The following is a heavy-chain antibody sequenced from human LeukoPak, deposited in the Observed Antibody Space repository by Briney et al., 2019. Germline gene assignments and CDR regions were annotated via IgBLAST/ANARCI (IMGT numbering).Heavy chain of an antibody. J-gene: IGHJ4*02. V-gene: IGHV3-23*01. Sequence: GGSLRLSCVTSGFIFSSYAMSWVRQAPGKGLEWVSAIRGSGDNTYYADSVKGRFTISRDNAKNSLYLQMNSLRAEDTAIYYCTRVGYIDEGIDYWGQGTLVTVSS. CDR1: GFIFSSYA. CDR2: IRGSGDNT. CDR3: TRVGYIDEGIDY. D-gene: IGHD5-24*01.